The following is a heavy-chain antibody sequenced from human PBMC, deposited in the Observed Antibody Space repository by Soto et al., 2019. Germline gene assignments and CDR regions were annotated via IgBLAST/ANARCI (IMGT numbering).Heavy chain of an antibody. J-gene: IGHJ4*02. V-gene: IGHV3-74*01. D-gene: IGHD2-2*01. Sequence: EVRLVESGGGLVQPGGSLRLSCAASGFTFSTRWMHWVRQAPGKGLVWVSYINSDGSTTTYADSVKGRFTISRDNAKNTLYLQMNSLRVDDTAVYYCARDTSYSTDYWGQGTVVTVSS. CDR3: ARDTSYSTDY. CDR1: GFTFSTRW. CDR2: INSDGSTT.